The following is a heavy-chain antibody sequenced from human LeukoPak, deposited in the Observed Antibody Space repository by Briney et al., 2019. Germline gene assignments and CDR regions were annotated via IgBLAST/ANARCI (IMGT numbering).Heavy chain of an antibody. CDR1: GGSISSGSYY. Sequence: SETLSLTCTVSGGSISSGSYYWSWIRQPPGKGLEWIGYIYYSGSTNYNPSLKSRVTISVDTSKNQFSLKLSSVTAADTAVYYCAGSYYYGSGSYSQDFDYWGQGTLVTVSS. D-gene: IGHD3-10*01. CDR3: AGSYYYGSGSYSQDFDY. CDR2: IYYSGST. J-gene: IGHJ4*02. V-gene: IGHV4-61*01.